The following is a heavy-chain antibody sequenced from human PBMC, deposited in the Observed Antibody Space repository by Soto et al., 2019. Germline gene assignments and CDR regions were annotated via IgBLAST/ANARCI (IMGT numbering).Heavy chain of an antibody. CDR2: ISAYNGNT. V-gene: IGHV1-18*01. D-gene: IGHD6-13*01. J-gene: IGHJ3*02. CDR1: GYTFTSYG. Sequence: QVQLVQSGAEVKKPGASVKVSCKASGYTFTSYGISWVRQAPGQGLEWMGWISAYNGNTNYAQKLQGRVTMTTDTSTSTAYIELRSLRSDDTAVYYCARDHATPIADNDAFDIWGQGTMVTVSS. CDR3: ARDHATPIADNDAFDI.